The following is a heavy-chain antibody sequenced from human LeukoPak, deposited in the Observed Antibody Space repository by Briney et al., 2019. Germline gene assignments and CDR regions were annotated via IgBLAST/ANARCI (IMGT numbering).Heavy chain of an antibody. V-gene: IGHV4-59*01. CDR2: IYYSGST. CDR3: ARRLFD. CDR1: GGSISSYY. Sequence: SETLSLTCTVSGGSISSYYWSWIRQPPGKGLEWIGYIYYSGSTNYNPSLKSRVTISADTSKNQFSLKLSSVTAADTAVYYCARRLFDWGQGTLVTVSS. D-gene: IGHD2-21*02. J-gene: IGHJ4*02.